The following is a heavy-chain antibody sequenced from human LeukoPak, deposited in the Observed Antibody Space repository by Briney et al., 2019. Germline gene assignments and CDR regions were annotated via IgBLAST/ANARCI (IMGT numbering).Heavy chain of an antibody. V-gene: IGHV3-30*02. CDR2: IRYDGSNK. D-gene: IGHD3-10*01. CDR1: GFTFSSYG. J-gene: IGHJ4*02. CDR3: AKALLVRGVIIPPLSY. Sequence: GGSLRLSCAASGFTFSSYGMHWVRQVPGKGLEWVAFIRYDGSNKYYADSVKGRFTISRDNSKNTPYLQMNSLRAEDTAVYYCAKALLVRGVIIPPLSYWGQGTLVTVSS.